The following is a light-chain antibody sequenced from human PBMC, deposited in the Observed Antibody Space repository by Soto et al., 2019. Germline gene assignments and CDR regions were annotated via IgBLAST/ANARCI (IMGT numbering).Light chain of an antibody. CDR3: QQYTNWPPNT. CDR2: GAS. Sequence: EILMTQSPDTLSVSPGEIATLSCRASQRVYSNLAWYQQRPGQAPRLLIYGASTRATGVPARFSGRGSGTEFILTISSLQSEDFSVYYCQQYTNWPPNTLGQGTRLEIK. CDR1: QRVYSN. V-gene: IGKV3-15*01. J-gene: IGKJ5*01.